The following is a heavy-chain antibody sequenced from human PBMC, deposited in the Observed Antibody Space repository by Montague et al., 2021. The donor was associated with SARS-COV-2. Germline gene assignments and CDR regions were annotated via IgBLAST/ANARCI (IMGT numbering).Heavy chain of an antibody. Sequence: FLRLSCAASGFTFSSYGMHWVRQAPGKGLEWVAVISYDGSNKYYADSVKGRFTISRDNSKNTLYLQMNSLRAEDTAVYYCARDLTYYDILTGYFAESPHYYYYYGMDVWGQGTTVTVSS. CDR1: GFTFSSYG. CDR3: ARDLTYYDILTGYFAESPHYYYYYGMDV. CDR2: ISYDGSNK. D-gene: IGHD3-9*01. J-gene: IGHJ6*02. V-gene: IGHV3-33*05.